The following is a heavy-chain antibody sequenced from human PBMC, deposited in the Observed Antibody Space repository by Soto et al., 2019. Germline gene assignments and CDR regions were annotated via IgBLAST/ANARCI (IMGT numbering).Heavy chain of an antibody. CDR2: ISGSGGST. CDR3: AKVRSVLMVYAVPAWTDY. V-gene: IGHV3-23*01. D-gene: IGHD2-8*01. Sequence: PGGSLRLSCAASGFTFSSYAMSWVRQAPGKGLKWVSAISGSGGSTYYADSVKGRFTISRDNSKNTLYLQMNSLRAEDTAVYYCAKVRSVLMVYAVPAWTDYSGQGTLVTVST. J-gene: IGHJ4*02. CDR1: GFTFSSYA.